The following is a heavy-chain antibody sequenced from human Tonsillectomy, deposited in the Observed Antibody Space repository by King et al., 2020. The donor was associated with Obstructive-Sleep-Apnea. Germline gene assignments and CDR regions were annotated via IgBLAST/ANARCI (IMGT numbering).Heavy chain of an antibody. CDR2: TYYTGTT. Sequence: QLQESGPGLVKPSETLSLTCTVSGGSIGSNSYYWGWIRQPPGKGLEWIGNTYYTGTTYYNPSLKGRVTISVDTSKNQFSLILTSCTAADTAVYYCASESLYYYDSSGYYYRTPDYWGQGTLVTVSS. V-gene: IGHV4-39*07. D-gene: IGHD3-22*01. J-gene: IGHJ4*02. CDR3: ASESLYYYDSSGYYYRTPDY. CDR1: GGSIGSNSYY.